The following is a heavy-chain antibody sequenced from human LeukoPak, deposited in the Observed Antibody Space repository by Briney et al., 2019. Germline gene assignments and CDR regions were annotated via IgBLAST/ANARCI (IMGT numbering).Heavy chain of an antibody. D-gene: IGHD1-26*01. CDR1: GFTFDTHS. CDR2: ISPTGSSI. CDR3: ARDGVGATAGPADVFDV. Sequence: GGSLRLSCAASGFTFDTHSINWVRQAPGKGLEWVSYISPTGSSIYYADSVRGRFTISRDNAKNSLYLQMNSLRAEDTAVYYCARDGVGATAGPADVFDVWGQGTVVTVSS. V-gene: IGHV3-48*01. J-gene: IGHJ3*01.